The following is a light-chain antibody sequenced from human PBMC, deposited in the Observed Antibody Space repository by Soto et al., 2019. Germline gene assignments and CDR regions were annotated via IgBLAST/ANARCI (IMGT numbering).Light chain of an antibody. J-gene: IGKJ2*01. Sequence: DIVMTQSPDSLAVSLGERATVNCKSSQNVLYSSHNKSYLAWYQQHPGQPPKLLISWASTRESGVPDRFSGSGSGTDFTLTISSLQAEDVAVYYCQQYYTTPITFGQGTKLEIK. CDR2: WAS. CDR1: QNVLYSSHNKSY. V-gene: IGKV4-1*01. CDR3: QQYYTTPIT.